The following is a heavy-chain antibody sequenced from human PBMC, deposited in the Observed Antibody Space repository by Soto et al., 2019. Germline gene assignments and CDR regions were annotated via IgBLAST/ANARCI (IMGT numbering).Heavy chain of an antibody. CDR1: GGSISSYY. J-gene: IGHJ5*02. Sequence: SETLSLTCTVSGGSISSYYWSWIRQPPGKGLEWIGYSYYSGSTNYNPSLKSRVTISVDTSKNQCSLKLSSVTAADTAVYYWARARGATVLGESLNWYDPWAKGNLVTVSS. D-gene: IGHD3-3*01. CDR3: ARARGATVLGESLNWYDP. V-gene: IGHV4-59*01. CDR2: SYYSGST.